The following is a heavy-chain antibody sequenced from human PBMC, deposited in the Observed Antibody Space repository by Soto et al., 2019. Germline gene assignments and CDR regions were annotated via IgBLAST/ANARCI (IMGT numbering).Heavy chain of an antibody. CDR1: GFTFSDYY. CDR3: ARSMVRGVIWRQMHEYYGMDV. J-gene: IGHJ6*02. Sequence: QVQLVESGGGLVKPGGSLRLSCAASGFTFSDYYMNWIRQAPGKGLEWVSSISTSGSTIYYADSVKGRFTISRDNAKNSLYLQMNSLRAEDTAVYYCARSMVRGVIWRQMHEYYGMDVWGQGTSVSVSS. CDR2: ISTSGSTI. V-gene: IGHV3-11*01. D-gene: IGHD3-10*01.